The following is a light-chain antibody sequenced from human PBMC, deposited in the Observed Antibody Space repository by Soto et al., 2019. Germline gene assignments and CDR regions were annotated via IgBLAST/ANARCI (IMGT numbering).Light chain of an antibody. Sequence: QSALTQPASVSGSPGQSTTISCTGTSSDVGAYNHISWYQQHPGKAPKLMIYDVSNRPSGVSNRFSGFKSGNTASLTISGLQAEDEADYYCSEHASSSTLIFGGGPKVTVL. CDR1: SSDVGAYNH. J-gene: IGLJ2*01. V-gene: IGLV2-14*03. CDR2: DVS. CDR3: SEHASSSTLI.